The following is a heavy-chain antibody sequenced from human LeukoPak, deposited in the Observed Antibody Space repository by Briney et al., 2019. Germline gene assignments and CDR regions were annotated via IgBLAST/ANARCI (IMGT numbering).Heavy chain of an antibody. CDR1: GFTVSSNY. J-gene: IGHJ4*02. D-gene: IGHD3-22*01. V-gene: IGHV3-66*01. CDR3: ASPMGDSSGFGPFDY. CDR2: IYSGGST. Sequence: GGSLRLSCAASGFTVSSNYMSWVRQAPGKGPEWVSVIYSGGSTYYADSVKGRFTISRDNSKNTLYLQMNSLRAEDTAVYYCASPMGDSSGFGPFDYWGQGTLVTVSS.